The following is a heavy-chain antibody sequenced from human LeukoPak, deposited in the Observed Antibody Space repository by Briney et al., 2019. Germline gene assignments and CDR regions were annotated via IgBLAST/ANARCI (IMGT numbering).Heavy chain of an antibody. Sequence: SEALSLTCTVSGGSISSYYWGWIRQPPGKGLEWIAYIYYSGSTKYNPSLRSRVTISVDTSKNQFSLKLSSVTAADTAVYYCARDPRDLGAFDIWGQGTMVTVSS. CDR3: ARDPRDLGAFDI. J-gene: IGHJ3*02. D-gene: IGHD7-27*01. CDR2: IYYSGST. V-gene: IGHV4-59*01. CDR1: GGSISSYY.